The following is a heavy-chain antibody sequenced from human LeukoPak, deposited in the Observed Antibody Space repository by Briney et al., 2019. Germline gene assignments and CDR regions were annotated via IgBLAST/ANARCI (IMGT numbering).Heavy chain of an antibody. D-gene: IGHD3-3*01. J-gene: IGHJ4*02. CDR3: ARHAPLFGVIIIPFDC. V-gene: IGHV1-18*01. CDR1: GYTFTRNG. Sequence: ASVKVSCKASGYTFTRNGISWVRQSPGQGLEWMGLTSAYNGNTNYAQKLQDRVTMTTDTSTSTAYMELRSLRSDDTAVYYCARHAPLFGVIIIPFDCWGQGTLVTVSS. CDR2: TSAYNGNT.